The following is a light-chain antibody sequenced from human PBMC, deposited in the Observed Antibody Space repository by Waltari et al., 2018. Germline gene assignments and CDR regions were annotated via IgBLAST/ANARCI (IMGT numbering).Light chain of an antibody. J-gene: IGKJ2*01. Sequence: IQVIQSPSTLSASVADTVTISCRVSHRINIWLAWYQQKPGKAPKLLIKKASTLEDGVPSRFSGSGSGTEFTLTIKSLQPDDFGTYFCQQFDTDVTFGQGTKVEI. CDR2: KAS. CDR3: QQFDTDVT. CDR1: HRINIW. V-gene: IGKV1-5*01.